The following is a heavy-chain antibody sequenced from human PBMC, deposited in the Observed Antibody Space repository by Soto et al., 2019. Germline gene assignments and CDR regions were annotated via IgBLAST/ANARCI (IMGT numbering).Heavy chain of an antibody. D-gene: IGHD5-12*01. Sequence: QVQLVESGGGVVQPGRSLRLSCAASGFTFSSYGMHWVRQAPGKGLEWVAVIWYDGSNKYYADSVKGRFTISRDNSKNTLYLQMNSPRAEDTAVYYCARAPLWGGYLYYYGMDVWGQGTTVTVSS. CDR3: ARAPLWGGYLYYYGMDV. J-gene: IGHJ6*02. V-gene: IGHV3-33*01. CDR1: GFTFSSYG. CDR2: IWYDGSNK.